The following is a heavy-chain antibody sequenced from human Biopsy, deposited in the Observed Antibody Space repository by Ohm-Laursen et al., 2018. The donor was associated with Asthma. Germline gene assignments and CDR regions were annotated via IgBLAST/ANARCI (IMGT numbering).Heavy chain of an antibody. V-gene: IGHV1-3*01. CDR1: GYTFISYA. J-gene: IGHJ6*02. Sequence: ASVKVSCKASGYTFISYAIHWVRQAPGQRLEWMGWINAGNGNTKYSQKSQGRVTITRDTSASTAYMELSSLRSEDTAVYYCAGKIAARDGMGVWGQGTTVTVSS. CDR2: INAGNGNT. D-gene: IGHD6-6*01. CDR3: AGKIAARDGMGV.